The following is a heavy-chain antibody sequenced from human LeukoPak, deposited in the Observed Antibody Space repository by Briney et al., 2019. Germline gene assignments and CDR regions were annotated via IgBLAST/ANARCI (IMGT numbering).Heavy chain of an antibody. CDR1: GGSFSGYY. Sequence: SETLSLTCAVYGGSFSGYYWSWIRQPPGKGLEWIGEINHSGSTNYNPSLKSRVTISVDTSKNQFSLKLSSVTAADTAVYYCARGTLAMIVVVPYYYYGMDVWGQGTTVTVSS. CDR2: INHSGST. J-gene: IGHJ6*02. D-gene: IGHD3-22*01. V-gene: IGHV4-34*01. CDR3: ARGTLAMIVVVPYYYYGMDV.